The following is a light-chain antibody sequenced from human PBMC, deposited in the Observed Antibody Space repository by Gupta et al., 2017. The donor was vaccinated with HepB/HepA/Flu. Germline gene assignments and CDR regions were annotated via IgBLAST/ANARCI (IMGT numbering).Light chain of an antibody. Sequence: EIVMTQSPATLSVYPGERATLSCRASQIVSSNLAWYQQQPGQAPRLLTYGASTRAIGIPARFSGSGSGTEFTLTISSLQSEDFAVYYCQQYNNWPFTFGPGTKVDIK. CDR2: GAS. J-gene: IGKJ3*01. CDR1: QIVSSN. V-gene: IGKV3-15*01. CDR3: QQYNNWPFT.